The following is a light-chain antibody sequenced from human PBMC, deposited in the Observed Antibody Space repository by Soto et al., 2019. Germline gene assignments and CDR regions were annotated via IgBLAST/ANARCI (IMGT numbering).Light chain of an antibody. CDR1: QSVSSSF. Sequence: EIVLTQSPGTLSLSPGERATLSCRASQSVSSSFLAWYQQNPGQAPRLLIYGASSRATGIPDRFSGSGSGTDFTLTIRRLEPEDVAVYYCQQYGSSPLTFGGGTKVEIK. V-gene: IGKV3-20*01. J-gene: IGKJ4*01. CDR2: GAS. CDR3: QQYGSSPLT.